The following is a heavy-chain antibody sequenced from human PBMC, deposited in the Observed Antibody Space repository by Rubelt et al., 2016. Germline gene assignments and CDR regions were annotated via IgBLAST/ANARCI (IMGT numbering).Heavy chain of an antibody. J-gene: IGHJ4*02. CDR1: GFSLSTRGVG. Sequence: QITLKESGPTLVKPTQTLTLTCTFSGFSLSTRGVGVGWIRQPPGKALEWLANILWAGDKRYSPSLKSRLAITRDTPKTQVVLTMSNMDPVGTATYYCAQSQPAGSRDYEDWGQGTLFTVSS. V-gene: IGHV2-5*02. CDR3: AQSQPAGSRDYED. CDR2: ILWAGDK. D-gene: IGHD6-13*01.